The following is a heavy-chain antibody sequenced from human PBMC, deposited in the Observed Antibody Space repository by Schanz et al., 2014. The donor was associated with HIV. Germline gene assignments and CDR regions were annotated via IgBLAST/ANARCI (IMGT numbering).Heavy chain of an antibody. CDR1: GGSITNYY. CDR3: ARSSAWGDFGVEDAFDL. CDR2: IHSSGNT. V-gene: IGHV4-4*07. Sequence: QAQLQESGPGLVKPSETLSLTCVVSGGSITNYYWSWIRQPAGKGLEWIGRIHSSGNTNYRPSLFSRVAMAGDGSKNQFSLRLSSVTAADTAVYYCARSSAWGDFGVEDAFDLWGQGTPVTVSS. J-gene: IGHJ3*01. D-gene: IGHD3-3*01.